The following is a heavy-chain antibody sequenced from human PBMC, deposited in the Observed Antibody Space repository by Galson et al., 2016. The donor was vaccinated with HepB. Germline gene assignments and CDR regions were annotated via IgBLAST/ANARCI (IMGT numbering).Heavy chain of an antibody. V-gene: IGHV3-13*01. D-gene: IGHD1-26*01. CDR1: GFTFSNYA. CDR3: TRGQRQRGSYSYDWFDP. J-gene: IGHJ5*02. Sequence: SLRLSCAASGFTFSNYAMHWVRQVKGKSLEWVSAIGPDGDTYYPGSVKGRFTISRENGKNSVYLQMNSLRAEDTAVYYCTRGQRQRGSYSYDWFDPWGQGTLVTVSS. CDR2: IGPDGDT.